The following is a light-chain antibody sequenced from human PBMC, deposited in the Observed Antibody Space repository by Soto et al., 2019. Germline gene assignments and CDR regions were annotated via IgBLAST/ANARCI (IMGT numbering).Light chain of an antibody. CDR3: QQYGGSTFT. V-gene: IGKV3-20*01. J-gene: IGKJ2*01. CDR1: QSIFNNY. CDR2: GAS. Sequence: EIVLTQSPGTLSLSPRERATLSCRASQSIFNNYLAWYQQKPGQAPRLLVYGASFRATGIPDRFSGSGSGTDFTITSSRLEPKDFAVYYCQQYGGSTFTFGQGTRLEIK.